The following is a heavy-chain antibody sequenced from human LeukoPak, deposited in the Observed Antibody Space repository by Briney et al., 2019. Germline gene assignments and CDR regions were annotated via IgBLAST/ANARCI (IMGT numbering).Heavy chain of an antibody. CDR2: INIDGSST. D-gene: IGHD4-17*01. Sequence: GGSLRLSCAASGFTFGSYWMHWVRQAPGKGLVWVSRINIDGSSTNYADSVKGRFTISRDNAKNTLYLQMNSLRAEDTAVYYCASTPDDYGDYGDYGDWGQGTLVTVSS. J-gene: IGHJ4*02. CDR3: ASTPDDYGDYGDYGD. CDR1: GFTFGSYW. V-gene: IGHV3-74*01.